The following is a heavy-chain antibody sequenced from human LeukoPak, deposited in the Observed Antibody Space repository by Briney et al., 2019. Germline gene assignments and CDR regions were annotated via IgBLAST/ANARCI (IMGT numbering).Heavy chain of an antibody. CDR3: ARRPIVGVPIGGSYPPDDI. J-gene: IGHJ3*02. CDR1: GYTFTSYG. Sequence: GASVKVSCKASGYTFTSYGISWVRQAPGQGLEWMGWISAYNGNTNYAQKLQGRVTMTTDTSTSTAYMELRSLRSDDTAVYYCARRPIVGVPIGGSYPPDDIWGQGTMVTVSS. D-gene: IGHD1-26*01. V-gene: IGHV1-18*01. CDR2: ISAYNGNT.